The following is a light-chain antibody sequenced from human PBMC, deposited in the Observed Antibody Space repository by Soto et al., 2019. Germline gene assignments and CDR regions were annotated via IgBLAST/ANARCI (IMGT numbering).Light chain of an antibody. CDR1: QSINSS. Sequence: DIQMTQSPSTLSASVGDRVTITCRASQSINSSLAWYQQKPGKAPKLLMYKVSSLQSGVPSRFSGSGSGTEFTLTISSLQPDDFATYYCQQYNGSPLTFGGGTKVEIK. CDR2: KVS. CDR3: QQYNGSPLT. V-gene: IGKV1-5*03. J-gene: IGKJ4*01.